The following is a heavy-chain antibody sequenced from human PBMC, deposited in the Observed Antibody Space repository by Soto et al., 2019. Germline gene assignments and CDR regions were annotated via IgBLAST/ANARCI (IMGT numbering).Heavy chain of an antibody. D-gene: IGHD1-1*01. V-gene: IGHV4-59*08. CDR1: GGSISSYY. CDR3: ARTGLGSHTTRYPFSRWREMGLEYYYMDV. Sequence: QVQLQESGPGLVKPSETLSLTCTVSGGSISSYYWSWIRQPPGKGLEWIGFIYYSGSTNYNPSLKSRVTISVDTSKNQFSLNLSSVTAADTAVYYCARTGLGSHTTRYPFSRWREMGLEYYYMDVWGKGTTVTVSS. J-gene: IGHJ6*03. CDR2: IYYSGST.